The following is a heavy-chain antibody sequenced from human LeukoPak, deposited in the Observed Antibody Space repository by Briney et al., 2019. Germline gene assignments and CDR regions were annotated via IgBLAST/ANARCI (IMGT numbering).Heavy chain of an antibody. D-gene: IGHD2-15*01. J-gene: IGHJ5*02. CDR2: ISGSGGST. Sequence: GGSLRLSCAASGFTFSSYAMSWVRQAPGKGREWVSAISGSGGSTYYADSVKGRFTISRDNSKNTLYLQMNSLRAKDTAVYYCAKDPTWDIVVVVAAFWFDPWGQGTLVTVSS. CDR3: AKDPTWDIVVVVAAFWFDP. CDR1: GFTFSSYA. V-gene: IGHV3-23*01.